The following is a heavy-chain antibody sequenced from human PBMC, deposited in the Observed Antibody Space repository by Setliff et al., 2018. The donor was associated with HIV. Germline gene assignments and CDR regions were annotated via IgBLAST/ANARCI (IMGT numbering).Heavy chain of an antibody. CDR2: IHYSGNT. V-gene: IGHV4-59*11. D-gene: IGHD3-10*01. CDR1: GGSISTHS. Sequence: SETLSLTCTVSGGSISTHSWSWIRQPPGKGLEWIGYIHYSGNTKYNPSLKSRVAISLDTSKKQFSLKLSSVTAADTSVYYCARVSRLGDSYGYYYYYMDVWGKGTTVTVSS. CDR3: ARVSRLGDSYGYYYYYMDV. J-gene: IGHJ6*03.